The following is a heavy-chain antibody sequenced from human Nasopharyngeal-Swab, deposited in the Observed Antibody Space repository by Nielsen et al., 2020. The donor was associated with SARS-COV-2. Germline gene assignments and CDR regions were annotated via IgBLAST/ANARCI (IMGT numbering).Heavy chain of an antibody. V-gene: IGHV3-73*01. D-gene: IGHD2-15*01. CDR2: VRSKGNNYAT. CDR3: TRCGGGCYSGRDY. Sequence: GESLKISCAASGFTFSDSAIHWVRQASGKGLEWVGRVRSKGNNYATAYSASGKGRFIIFRDDPTNTAYLQMNSLKTEDTAMYYCTRCGGGCYSGRDYWGQRTLVTVSS. J-gene: IGHJ4*02. CDR1: GFTFSDSA.